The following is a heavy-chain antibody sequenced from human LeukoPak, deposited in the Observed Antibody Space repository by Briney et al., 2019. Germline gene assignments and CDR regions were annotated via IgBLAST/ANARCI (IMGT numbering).Heavy chain of an antibody. J-gene: IGHJ5*02. V-gene: IGHV4-61*08. CDR3: ARDVTMIHGRWFDP. CDR2: IYYSGST. D-gene: IGHD3-22*01. CDR1: GGSISSGGYY. Sequence: SETLSLTCTVSGGSISSGGYYWSWIRQHPGKGLEWIGYIYYSGSTNYNPSLKSRVTISVDTSKNQFSLKLSSVTAADTAVYYCARDVTMIHGRWFDPWGQGTLVTVSS.